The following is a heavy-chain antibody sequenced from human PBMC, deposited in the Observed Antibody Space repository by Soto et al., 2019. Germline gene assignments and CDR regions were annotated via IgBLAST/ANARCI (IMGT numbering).Heavy chain of an antibody. CDR3: AKDPDSYYDSSGYFVY. J-gene: IGHJ4*02. CDR1: GFTFSSYA. Sequence: GGSLRLSCAASGFTFSSYAMSWVRQAPGKGLEWVSAISGSGGSTYYADSVKGRFTISRDNSKNTLYLQMNSLRAEDTAVYYCAKDPDSYYDSSGYFVYWGQGTLVTVSS. CDR2: ISGSGGST. V-gene: IGHV3-23*01. D-gene: IGHD3-22*01.